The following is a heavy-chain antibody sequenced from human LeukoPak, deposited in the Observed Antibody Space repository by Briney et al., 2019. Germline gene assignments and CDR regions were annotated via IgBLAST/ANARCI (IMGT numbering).Heavy chain of an antibody. Sequence: ASVKVSCKASGYTFTRYGISWVRQAPGQGLEWMAWISADTGNTNYAQKLQGRVTLTTDTSTNTAYMELRRLRSDDTAVYYCARTAGRTFDYWGQGTLVTVSS. V-gene: IGHV1-18*01. J-gene: IGHJ4*02. CDR2: ISADTGNT. CDR3: ARTAGRTFDY. D-gene: IGHD6-6*01. CDR1: GYTFTRYG.